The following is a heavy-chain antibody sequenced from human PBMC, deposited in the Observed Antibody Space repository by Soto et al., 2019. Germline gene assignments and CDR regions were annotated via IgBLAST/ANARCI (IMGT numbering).Heavy chain of an antibody. CDR3: ARMGSPVTTNRLDY. CDR1: GASTSSGDW. J-gene: IGHJ4*02. V-gene: IGHV4-4*02. Sequence: QVQLQESGPGLVKPSGTLSLTCDVSGASTSSGDWWSWVRQPPGQGLEWIGEIYHSGATNYNPSLECRVTMSVDKSKNQFSLKLTSVTAADTAVYYCARMGSPVTTNRLDYWGQGTLVAVSS. D-gene: IGHD4-17*01. CDR2: IYHSGAT.